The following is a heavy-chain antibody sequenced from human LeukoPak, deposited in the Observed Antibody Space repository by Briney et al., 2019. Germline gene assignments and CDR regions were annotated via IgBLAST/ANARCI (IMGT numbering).Heavy chain of an antibody. Sequence: GASVKVSRKASGGTFSSYAISWVRQAPGQGLEWMGGIIPIFGTANYAQKFQGRVTITADESTSTAYMELSSLRSEDTAVYYCARGRSPVGSDGMDVWGQGTTVTVSS. CDR3: ARGRSPVGSDGMDV. CDR2: IIPIFGTA. V-gene: IGHV1-69*13. D-gene: IGHD1-26*01. J-gene: IGHJ6*02. CDR1: GGTFSSYA.